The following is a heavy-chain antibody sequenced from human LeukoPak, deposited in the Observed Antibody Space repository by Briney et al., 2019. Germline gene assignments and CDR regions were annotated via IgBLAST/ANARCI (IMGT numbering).Heavy chain of an antibody. J-gene: IGHJ4*02. D-gene: IGHD3-3*01. CDR1: GGTFSSYA. Sequence: SVKVSCKASGGTFSSYAISWVRQAPGQGLEWMGRIIPIFGTADYAQKFQGRVTITTDESTSTAYMELSSLRSEDTAVYYCARELGYDFWSGYDYWGQGTLVTVSS. CDR2: IIPIFGTA. V-gene: IGHV1-69*05. CDR3: ARELGYDFWSGYDY.